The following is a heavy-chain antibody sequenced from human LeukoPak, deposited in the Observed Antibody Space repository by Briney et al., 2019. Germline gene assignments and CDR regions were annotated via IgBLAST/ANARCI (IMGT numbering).Heavy chain of an antibody. V-gene: IGHV3-21*04. CDR3: AKEEGSYDFWSGYYTDTDNWFDP. J-gene: IGHJ5*02. Sequence: GGSLRLSCAASGFTFSSYSMNWVRQAPGKGLEWVSSISSSRSYIYYADSVKGRFTISRDNSKNTLYLQMNSLRAEDTAVYYCAKEEGSYDFWSGYYTDTDNWFDPWGQGTLVTVSS. CDR2: ISSSRSYI. D-gene: IGHD3-3*01. CDR1: GFTFSSYS.